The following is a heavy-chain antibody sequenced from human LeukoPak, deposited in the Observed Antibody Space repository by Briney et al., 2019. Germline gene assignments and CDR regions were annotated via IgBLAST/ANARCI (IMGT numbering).Heavy chain of an antibody. CDR2: MNSDGRTT. CDR1: GFTFSSSW. Sequence: PGGSLRLSCAASGFTFSSSWMHWVRQAPGKGLIWVSRMNSDGRTTTYADSVKGRFTISRDNAKNTLFLQMNSLTPDDTAVYYCVRGLNGNSDSWGQGALVTVSS. D-gene: IGHD2-8*01. J-gene: IGHJ4*02. CDR3: VRGLNGNSDS. V-gene: IGHV3-74*01.